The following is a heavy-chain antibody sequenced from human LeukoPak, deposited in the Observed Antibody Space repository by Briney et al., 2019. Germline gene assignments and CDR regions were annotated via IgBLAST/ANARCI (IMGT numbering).Heavy chain of an antibody. D-gene: IGHD3-16*02. V-gene: IGHV5-51*01. Sequence: GESLKISCKGSGYSFTSYWIGWVRQMPGKGLEWMGIIYPGDSDTGYSLSFQGQVTISADKSISTAYLQWSSLKASDTAMYYCARRAVQGHYGVWGSYRSYYFDYWGQGTLVTVSS. CDR1: GYSFTSYW. CDR2: IYPGDSDT. J-gene: IGHJ4*02. CDR3: ARRAVQGHYGVWGSYRSYYFDY.